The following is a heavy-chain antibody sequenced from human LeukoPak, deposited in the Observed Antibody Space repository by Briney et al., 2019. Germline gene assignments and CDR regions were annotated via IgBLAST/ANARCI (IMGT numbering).Heavy chain of an antibody. D-gene: IGHD1-26*01. CDR2: IYYSGST. CDR3: ARHGTLGSTTYPLDY. CDR1: GGSVSSGISY. Sequence: SETLSLTCSISGGSVSSGISYWSWIRQAPGKGLEWIGNIYYSGSTNYNPSLKSRVTVSVDTSKNQFSLKLSSVTAADTAVYYCARHGTLGSTTYPLDYWGQGTLVTVSS. V-gene: IGHV4-61*01. J-gene: IGHJ4*02.